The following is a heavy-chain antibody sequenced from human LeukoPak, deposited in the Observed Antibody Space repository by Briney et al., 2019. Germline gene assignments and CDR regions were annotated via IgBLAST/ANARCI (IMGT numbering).Heavy chain of an antibody. J-gene: IGHJ4*02. CDR2: ISSSSSYI. Sequence: KAGGSLRLSCAAYRFTFSAYNMNWVRQAPGKGLEWVSSISSSSSYIYYADSVKGRFTISRDNAKNSLYLQMNSLRADDTAVYYCVRDHLWSFDYWSQGILVTVSS. CDR1: RFTFSAYN. D-gene: IGHD2-8*01. V-gene: IGHV3-21*01. CDR3: VRDHLWSFDY.